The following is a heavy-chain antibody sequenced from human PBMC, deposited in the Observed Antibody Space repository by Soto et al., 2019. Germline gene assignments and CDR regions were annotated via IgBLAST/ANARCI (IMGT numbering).Heavy chain of an antibody. V-gene: IGHV3-30*18. CDR3: AKDLADYGGNSGGGY. J-gene: IGHJ4*02. CDR1: GFTFSSYG. Sequence: QVQLVESGGGVVQPGRSLRLSCAASGFTFSSYGMHWVRQAPGKGLEWVAVISYDGSNKYYADSVKGRFTISRDNSKNTLYLQMNSLRAEDTAVYYCAKDLADYGGNSGGGYWGQGTLVTVSS. CDR2: ISYDGSNK. D-gene: IGHD4-17*01.